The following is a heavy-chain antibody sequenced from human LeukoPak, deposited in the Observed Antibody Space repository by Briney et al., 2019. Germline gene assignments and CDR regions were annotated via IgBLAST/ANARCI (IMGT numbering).Heavy chain of an antibody. V-gene: IGHV4-34*01. D-gene: IGHD3-10*01. CDR2: INHSGST. CDR1: GGSFSGYY. CDR3: ARGPMVRGNNHPYFDY. J-gene: IGHJ4*02. Sequence: SETPSLTCAVYGGSFSGYYWSWIRQPPGKGLEWIGEINHSGSTNYNPSLKSRVTISVDTPKNQFSLKLSSVTAADTAVYYCARGPMVRGNNHPYFDYWGQGTLVTVSS.